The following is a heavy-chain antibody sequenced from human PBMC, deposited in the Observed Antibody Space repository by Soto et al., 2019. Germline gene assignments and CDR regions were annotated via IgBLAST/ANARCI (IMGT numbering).Heavy chain of an antibody. CDR2: ISLYSDGT. CDR1: GYTFSNYG. J-gene: IGHJ5*02. Sequence: ASVKVSCKTSGYTFSNYGITWVRQAPGQPLGWLGWISLYSDGTNYAQKFQGRVSMTTDTSATTAYMELRSLRSDDTAVYYCARVVPGAEAWFGPWGQGTLVTVSS. CDR3: ARVVPGAEAWFGP. V-gene: IGHV1-18*01.